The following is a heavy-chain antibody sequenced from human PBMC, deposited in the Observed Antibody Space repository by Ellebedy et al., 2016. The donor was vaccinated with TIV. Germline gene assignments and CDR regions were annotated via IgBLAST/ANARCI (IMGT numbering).Heavy chain of an antibody. D-gene: IGHD5-18*01. Sequence: SETLSLXCIVSGDSISSSSYYWGWIRQPPGKGLEWIGNIYYSGGTYYNPSLKSRVTMSVDTSKNQFSLKLSSVTAADTAVYYCAREGYSYGLQFDYWGQGTLVTVSS. V-gene: IGHV4-39*07. CDR1: GDSISSSSYY. CDR2: IYYSGGT. CDR3: AREGYSYGLQFDY. J-gene: IGHJ4*02.